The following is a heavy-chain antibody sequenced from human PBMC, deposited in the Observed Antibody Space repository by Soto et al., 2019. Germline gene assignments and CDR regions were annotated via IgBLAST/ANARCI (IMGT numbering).Heavy chain of an antibody. Sequence: PGGSLRLACAAYGFTFSDYYMSWIRQAPGKGLEWVSYISSSGSTIYYADSVKGRFTISRDNAKNSLYLQMDSLRAEDTAVYYCARDLNYYDSSGYYQPYYFDYWGQGTLVTVSS. J-gene: IGHJ4*02. CDR1: GFTFSDYY. CDR2: ISSSGSTI. CDR3: ARDLNYYDSSGYYQPYYFDY. D-gene: IGHD3-22*01. V-gene: IGHV3-11*01.